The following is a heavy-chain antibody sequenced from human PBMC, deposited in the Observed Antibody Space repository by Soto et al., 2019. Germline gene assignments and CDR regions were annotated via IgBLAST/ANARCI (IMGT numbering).Heavy chain of an antibody. CDR2: ISGSGSRT. V-gene: IGHV3-23*01. D-gene: IGHD6-13*01. CDR3: ARVSLIAAATCLDY. J-gene: IGHJ4*02. Sequence: GGSLRLSCAASGFPFTKYAMSWVRQAPGKGLEWVSAISGSGSRTYYADSVRGRFTISRDNSKNTLYLQMNSLRAEDTAVYYCARVSLIAAATCLDYWGQGTLVTVSS. CDR1: GFPFTKYA.